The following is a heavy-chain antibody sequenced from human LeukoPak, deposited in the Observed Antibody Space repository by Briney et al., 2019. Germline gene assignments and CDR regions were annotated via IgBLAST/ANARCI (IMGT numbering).Heavy chain of an antibody. Sequence: ASVKVSCKAPGYTFTSYGISWVRQAPGQGLEWMGWISAYNGNTNYAQKLQGRVTMTTDTSTSTAYMEPRSLRSDDTAVYYCARDNPSFDFGVPRDYWAQGTLVTVSS. D-gene: IGHD3-3*01. V-gene: IGHV1-18*01. CDR3: ARDNPSFDFGVPRDY. CDR1: GYTFTSYG. CDR2: ISAYNGNT. J-gene: IGHJ4*02.